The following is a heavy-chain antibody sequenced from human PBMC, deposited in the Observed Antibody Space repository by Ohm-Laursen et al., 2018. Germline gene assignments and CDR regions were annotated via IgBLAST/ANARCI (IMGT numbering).Heavy chain of an antibody. V-gene: IGHV4-59*01. CDR1: GDSISSYY. CDR2: IYYSGST. J-gene: IGHJ4*02. CDR3: ARVPVVNDFDY. D-gene: IGHD3-22*01. Sequence: GTLSLTCTVSGDSISSYYWSWIRQPPGKGLEWIGYIYYSGSTNYNPSLKSRVTISVDTSKNQFSLKLSSVTAADTAVYYCARVPVVNDFDYWGQGTLVTVSS.